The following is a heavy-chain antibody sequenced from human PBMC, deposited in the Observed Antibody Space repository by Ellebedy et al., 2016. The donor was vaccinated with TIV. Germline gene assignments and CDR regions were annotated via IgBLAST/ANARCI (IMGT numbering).Heavy chain of an antibody. CDR1: GGSISSSSYY. D-gene: IGHD1-1*01. CDR2: INHSGSA. Sequence: SETLSLTXTVSGGSISSSSYYWGWIRQSPGKGLEWIGEINHSGSANYNPSLKSRVTISVDTSKNQFSLKLRSVTAADTALYYCAKTLDTYYFDSWGQGTLVTVSS. CDR3: AKTLDTYYFDS. J-gene: IGHJ4*02. V-gene: IGHV4-39*07.